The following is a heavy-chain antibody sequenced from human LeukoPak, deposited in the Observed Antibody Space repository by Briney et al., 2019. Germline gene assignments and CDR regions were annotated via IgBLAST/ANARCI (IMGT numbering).Heavy chain of an antibody. CDR3: ATDSGYDSGNRFDP. D-gene: IGHD5-12*01. CDR2: IYYSGST. V-gene: IGHV4-59*05. J-gene: IGHJ5*02. CDR1: GFTFSSYE. Sequence: GSLRLSCAASGFTFSSYEMNWVRQPPGKGLEWIGSIYYSGSTYYSPSLKSRLTISVDTSKNQFSLKLNSVTAADTAVYYCATDSGYDSGNRFDPWGQGTLVTVSS.